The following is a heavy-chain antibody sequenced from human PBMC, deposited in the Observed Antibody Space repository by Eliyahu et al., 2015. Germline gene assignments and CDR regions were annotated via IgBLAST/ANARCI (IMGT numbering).Heavy chain of an antibody. V-gene: IGHV3-23*01. J-gene: IGHJ4*02. D-gene: IGHD4-17*01. CDR3: AKGLYGGDYEVFDY. Sequence: GRFTISRDNSKNTLYLQMNSLRAEDTAVYYCAKGLYGGDYEVFDYWGQGTLVTVSS.